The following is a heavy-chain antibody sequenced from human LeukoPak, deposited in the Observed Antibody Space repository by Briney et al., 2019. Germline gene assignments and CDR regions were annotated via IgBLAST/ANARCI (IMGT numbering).Heavy chain of an antibody. CDR3: ARHEEEDGYNAKTFGY. V-gene: IGHV4-39*01. CDR2: VHYSGTT. Sequence: SEALSLTCTVSGVSISSSNNFWGWIRQPPGKGLEWIGSVHYSGTTYYIPSLKSRVTISVDTSKNQFSLKLSSVTAADTAVYYCARHEEEDGYNAKTFGYWGQGTLVTVSS. CDR1: GVSISSSNNF. D-gene: IGHD5-24*01. J-gene: IGHJ4*02.